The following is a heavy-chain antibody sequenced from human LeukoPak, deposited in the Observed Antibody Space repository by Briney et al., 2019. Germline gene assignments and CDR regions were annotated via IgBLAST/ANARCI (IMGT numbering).Heavy chain of an antibody. V-gene: IGHV3-23*01. Sequence: GGSLRLSCAASGFTFNNYAMSWVRQPPGKGLEWVSAISGSGGSTYYADSVKGRFTISRDNSKNTLYLQMNSLRAEDTAVYYCAKDWERFGGAPTDYWGQGTLVTVSS. D-gene: IGHD3-16*01. CDR2: ISGSGGST. CDR1: GFTFNNYA. CDR3: AKDWERFGGAPTDY. J-gene: IGHJ4*02.